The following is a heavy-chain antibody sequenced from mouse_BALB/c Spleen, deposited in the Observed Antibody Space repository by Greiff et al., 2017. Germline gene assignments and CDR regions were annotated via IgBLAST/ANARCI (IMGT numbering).Heavy chain of an antibody. CDR2: IWAGGST. CDR1: GFSLTSYG. V-gene: IGHV2-9*02. J-gene: IGHJ2*01. CDR3: ARAVYYYGSDYFDY. Sequence: QVQLQQSGPGLVAPSQSLSITCTVSGFSLTSYGVHWVRQPPGKGLEWLGVIWAGGSTNYNSALMSRLSISKDNSKSQVFLKMNSLQTDDTAMYYCARAVYYYGSDYFDYWGQGTTLTVSS. D-gene: IGHD1-1*01.